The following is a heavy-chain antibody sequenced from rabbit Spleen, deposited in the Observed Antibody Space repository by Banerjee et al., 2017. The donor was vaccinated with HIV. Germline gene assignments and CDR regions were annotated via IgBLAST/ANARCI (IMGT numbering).Heavy chain of an antibody. J-gene: IGHJ3*01. CDR1: GFSFSSRYY. CDR2: IYAGSSGST. CDR3: ARDLPDIIGWNFGF. D-gene: IGHD1-1*01. V-gene: IGHV1S40*01. Sequence: QSLEESGGDLVKPGASLTLTCTASGFSFSSRYYMCWVRQAPGKGLEWIACIYAGSSGSTYYASWAKGRFTISKTSSTTVTLQMTSLTAADTATYFCARDLPDIIGWNFGFWGQGTLVTVS.